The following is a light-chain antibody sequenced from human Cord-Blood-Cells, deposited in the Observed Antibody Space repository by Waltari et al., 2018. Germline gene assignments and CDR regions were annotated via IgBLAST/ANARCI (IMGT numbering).Light chain of an antibody. J-gene: IGKJ1*01. CDR3: QQYNSYSP. CDR2: KAS. CDR1: QRISSW. V-gene: IGKV1-5*03. Sequence: DIQMTQSPSTLSASVGDRVPITCRASQRISSWLAWYQQKPGKAPKLLIYKASSLESGVPSRFSGSGSGTEFTLTISSLQPDDFATYYCQQYNSYSPVGQGTKVEIK.